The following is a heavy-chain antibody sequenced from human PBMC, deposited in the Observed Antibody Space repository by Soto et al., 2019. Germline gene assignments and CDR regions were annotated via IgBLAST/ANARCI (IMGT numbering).Heavy chain of an antibody. V-gene: IGHV3-23*01. J-gene: IGHJ4*02. Sequence: GGSLRLSCAASGFTFSSYAMSWVRQAPGKGLEWVSAISGSGGSTYYADSVKGRFTISRDNSKNTLYLQMNSLRAEDTAVYYCAKYGLAYYGSGTFDYWGQGTLVTVSS. CDR1: GFTFSSYA. CDR2: ISGSGGST. D-gene: IGHD3-10*01. CDR3: AKYGLAYYGSGTFDY.